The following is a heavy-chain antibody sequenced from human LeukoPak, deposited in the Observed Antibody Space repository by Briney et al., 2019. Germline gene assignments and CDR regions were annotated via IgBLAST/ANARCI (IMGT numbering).Heavy chain of an antibody. CDR2: IHDDGTTT. CDR3: AVVYAVPDKRNALDM. J-gene: IGHJ3*02. V-gene: IGHV3-74*01. CDR1: GFDFSSNW. D-gene: IGHD2-8*01. Sequence: PGGSLRLSCAASGFDFSSNWMHWVRQAPGKGLVWVSRIHDDGTTTNYADSVKGRFTISRDNAKNTLYLQMNSLRAEDTAVYYCAVVYAVPDKRNALDMWGQGTMVTVSS.